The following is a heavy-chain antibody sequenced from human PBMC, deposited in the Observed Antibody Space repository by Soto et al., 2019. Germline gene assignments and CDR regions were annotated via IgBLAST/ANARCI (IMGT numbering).Heavy chain of an antibody. CDR2: VYSTGGT. V-gene: IGHV4-59*08. CDR3: VRQGIGNLHGLGDV. CDR1: SGPSSSHN. J-gene: IGHJ6*02. D-gene: IGHD1-1*01. Sequence: QVQLQQSGPGLVKPSETLSLTCSVSSGPSSSHNWGWIRQPPGRGLEWIGYVYSTGGTSYNPSLKXXVXXSADTSTNHISLALTSVTGADTAVYYCVRQGIGNLHGLGDVWGQGTTVRVSS.